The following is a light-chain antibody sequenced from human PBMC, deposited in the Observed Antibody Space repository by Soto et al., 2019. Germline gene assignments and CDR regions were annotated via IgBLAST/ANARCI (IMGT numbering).Light chain of an antibody. V-gene: IGLV1-44*01. CDR3: SSYAGSNNYV. CDR2: SDN. Sequence: QSVLTQPPSASGAPGQRVTISCSGRNSDIGSNTVNWYQQLSKTAPKLLIYSDNQRPSGVPARFSGSKSGTSASLAISGLQSEDEADYYCSSYAGSNNYVXGTGTKVTVL. J-gene: IGLJ1*01. CDR1: NSDIGSNT.